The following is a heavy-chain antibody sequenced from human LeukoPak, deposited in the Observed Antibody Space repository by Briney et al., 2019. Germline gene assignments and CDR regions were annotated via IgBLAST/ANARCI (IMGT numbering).Heavy chain of an antibody. CDR3: ARHYDLYYYTDV. V-gene: IGHV4-31*03. CDR2: ISYSGTS. CDR1: GGSISTGGYY. Sequence: PSETLSLTCTVSGGSISTGGYYWSWIRQHPGKGLEWIGYISYSGTSYYNPSLKSRVTLSVDTSNNQFSLRLSSVTAADTALYYCARHYDLYYYTDVWGKGTTVTVSS. J-gene: IGHJ6*03. D-gene: IGHD3-22*01.